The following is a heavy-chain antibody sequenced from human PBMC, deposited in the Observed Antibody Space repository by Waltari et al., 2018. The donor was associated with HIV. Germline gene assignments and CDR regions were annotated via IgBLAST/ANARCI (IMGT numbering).Heavy chain of an antibody. J-gene: IGHJ6*02. Sequence: EVQLVESGGGLVQPGRSLRLSCTASGFTFGDYAMSWVRQAPGKGLEWVGFIRSKAYGGKRKYAASVKGRVTISRDGSKSIAYLQRNSLKTEDTAVYYCTLTYYDILTGYPRRHYYGMDVWGQGTTVTVSS. CDR1: GFTFGDYA. CDR2: IRSKAYGGKR. V-gene: IGHV3-49*04. CDR3: TLTYYDILTGYPRRHYYGMDV. D-gene: IGHD3-9*01.